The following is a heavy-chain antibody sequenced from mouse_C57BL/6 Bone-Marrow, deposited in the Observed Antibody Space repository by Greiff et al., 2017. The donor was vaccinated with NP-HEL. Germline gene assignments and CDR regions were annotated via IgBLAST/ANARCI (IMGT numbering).Heavy chain of an antibody. V-gene: IGHV1-39*01. CDR1: GYSFTDYN. J-gene: IGHJ4*01. Sequence: EVQLQQSGPELVKPGASVKISCKASGYSFTDYNMNWVKQSNGKSLEWIGVINPNYGTTSYNQKFKGKATLTVDQSSRTAYMQLNSLTSEDSAVYYCARRYYGSSYYYAMDYWGQGTSVTVSS. CDR2: INPNYGTT. D-gene: IGHD1-1*01. CDR3: ARRYYGSSYYYAMDY.